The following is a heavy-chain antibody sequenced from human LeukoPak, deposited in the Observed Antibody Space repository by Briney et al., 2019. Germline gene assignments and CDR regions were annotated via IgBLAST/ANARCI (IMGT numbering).Heavy chain of an antibody. Sequence: GGSLRLSCAASGFTFSIYGMHWVRQAPGKGLEWVAVIWYDGSDKYYADSVKGRFTISRDNAKNSLYLQMNSLRDEDTAVYYCARDESYAFDIWGQGTMVTVSS. CDR2: IWYDGSDK. V-gene: IGHV3-33*01. J-gene: IGHJ3*02. CDR3: ARDESYAFDI. CDR1: GFTFSIYG.